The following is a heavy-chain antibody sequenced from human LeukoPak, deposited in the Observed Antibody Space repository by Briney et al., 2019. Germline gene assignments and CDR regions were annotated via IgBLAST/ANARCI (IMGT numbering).Heavy chain of an antibody. V-gene: IGHV3-9*01. J-gene: IGHJ5*02. Sequence: SGGGLVQPGRSLRLSCAASGFTFDDYGMHWVRQVPGKGLEWVSGISWSSNSMGYADSVKGRFTISRDNARNSLYLQMTSLRAEDTALYYCAKGEATYYYGSGSYLGYFDPWGQGTLVTVSS. CDR1: GFTFDDYG. D-gene: IGHD3-10*01. CDR2: ISWSSNSM. CDR3: AKGEATYYYGSGSYLGYFDP.